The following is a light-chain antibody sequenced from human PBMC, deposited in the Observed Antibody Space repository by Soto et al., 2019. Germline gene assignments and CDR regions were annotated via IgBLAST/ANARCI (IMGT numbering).Light chain of an antibody. V-gene: IGLV1-40*01. Sequence: QSVLTQPPSVSGAPGQRVTISCTGSSANIGAGYDVHWYQQLPGTAPKLLIYGNSNRPSGVPDRFSGSKSGTSASLAITGLQAEDEADYYCQSYDSSLSCSKVFGTGTQLTVL. CDR3: QSYDSSLSCSKV. CDR2: GNS. CDR1: SANIGAGYD. J-gene: IGLJ1*01.